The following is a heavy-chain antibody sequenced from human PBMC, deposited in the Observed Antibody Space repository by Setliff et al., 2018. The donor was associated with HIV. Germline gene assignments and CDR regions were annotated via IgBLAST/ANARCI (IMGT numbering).Heavy chain of an antibody. D-gene: IGHD4-17*01. CDR1: GDSISGGSSY. CDR2: IYTSGST. J-gene: IGHJ3*01. CDR3: VRVQMAYAAFDV. V-gene: IGHV4-61*02. Sequence: SETLSLTCTVSGDSISGGSSYWSWIRQPAGKGLEWIGRIYTSGSTNYNPSLKSRVTISVDTSKNQFSLKMNSATAADTALYYCVRVQMAYAAFDVWGQGTMVTVSS.